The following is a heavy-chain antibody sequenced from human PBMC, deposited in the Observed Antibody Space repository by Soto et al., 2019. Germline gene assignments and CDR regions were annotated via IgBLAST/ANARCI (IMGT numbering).Heavy chain of an antibody. CDR3: ARGPAV. CDR2: INHTGST. CDR1: GGSLIQSY. Sequence: SETLSLTCTVSGGSLIQSYWNWIRQPPGKGLEWIGEINHTGSTNENPSLKSRVTISEDTSKNQFSLKLSSVTAADTAVYYCARGPAVWGKGTTVTVSS. J-gene: IGHJ6*04. V-gene: IGHV4-34*01.